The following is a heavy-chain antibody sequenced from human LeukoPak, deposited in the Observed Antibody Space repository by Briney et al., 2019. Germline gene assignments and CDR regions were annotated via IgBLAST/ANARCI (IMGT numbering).Heavy chain of an antibody. CDR2: MSDSGRT. CDR3: ARMSPRLRRLTMTTTKGFDY. J-gene: IGHJ4*02. D-gene: IGHD4-17*01. CDR1: GGSFSVCD. V-gene: IGHV4-34*01. Sequence: PSETLSLTCATYGGSFSVCDWSWIRQPLGKGLEWIEEMSDSGRTNYNPSLKSRVTISVDTSKNQFSLKLSSVTAADTAVYYCARMSPRLRRLTMTTTKGFDYWGQGTLVTVSS.